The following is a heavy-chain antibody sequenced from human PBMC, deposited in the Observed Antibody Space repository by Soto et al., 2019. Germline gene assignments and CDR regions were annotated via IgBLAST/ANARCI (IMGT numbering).Heavy chain of an antibody. CDR3: ARAELNTWYNDTDDY. D-gene: IGHD1-1*01. V-gene: IGHV1-18*01. CDR1: GYTFANSG. CDR2: ISVYSGNT. Sequence: QVQLVQSGAEVKKPGASVKVSCKASGYTFANSGINWVRQAPGQGLEWMGWISVYSGNTNYAQKLQGRVTMTTDTSTSTAYMEQRSLRSDDTAVYYCARAELNTWYNDTDDYWGQGTLVTVSS. J-gene: IGHJ4*02.